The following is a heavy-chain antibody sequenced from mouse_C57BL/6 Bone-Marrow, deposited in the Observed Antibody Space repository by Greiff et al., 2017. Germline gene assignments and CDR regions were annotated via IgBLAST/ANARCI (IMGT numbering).Heavy chain of an antibody. J-gene: IGHJ4*01. Sequence: EVNVVESGGDLVKPGGSLKLSCAASGFTFSSYGMSWVRQTPDKRLEWVATISSGGSYTYYPDSVKGRFTISKDNAKNTMYLQMSSLKSDDTAMYYCARRGYYYAMDYWGQGTSVTVSS. CDR3: ARRGYYYAMDY. V-gene: IGHV5-6*02. CDR1: GFTFSSYG. CDR2: ISSGGSYT.